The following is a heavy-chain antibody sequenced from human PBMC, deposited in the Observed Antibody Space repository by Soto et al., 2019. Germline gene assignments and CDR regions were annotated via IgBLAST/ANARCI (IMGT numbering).Heavy chain of an antibody. CDR1: GFTFSNHW. Sequence: GGSLRLSCAVSGFTFSNHWMHWVCQAPGKGLVWVSRINSDGTSTFYADSVRDRFSISRDNSKNTLYLQMNSLRAEDTAVYYCAKAPRWTGTSRYWGQGTLVTVSS. CDR2: INSDGTST. D-gene: IGHD1-7*01. V-gene: IGHV3-74*01. J-gene: IGHJ4*02. CDR3: AKAPRWTGTSRY.